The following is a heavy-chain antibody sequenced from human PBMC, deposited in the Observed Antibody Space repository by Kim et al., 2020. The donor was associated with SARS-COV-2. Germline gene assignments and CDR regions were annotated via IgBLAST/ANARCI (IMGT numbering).Heavy chain of an antibody. CDR3: VRGGRQQLRY. D-gene: IGHD6-13*01. V-gene: IGHV4-34*01. CDR1: GGSFSGYY. J-gene: IGHJ4*02. CDR2: INHSGST. Sequence: SETLSLTCAVYGGSFSGYYWSWIRQPPGKGLEWIGEINHSGSTNYNPSLKSRVTISVDTSKNQFSLKLSSVTAADTAVYYCVRGGRQQLRYWGQGTLVTVSS.